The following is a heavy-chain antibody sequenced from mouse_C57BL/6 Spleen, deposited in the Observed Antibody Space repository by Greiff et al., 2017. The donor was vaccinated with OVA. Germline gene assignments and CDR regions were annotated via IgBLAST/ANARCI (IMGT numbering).Heavy chain of an antibody. V-gene: IGHV1-15*01. CDR1: GYTFTDYE. Sequence: VQLQQSGAELVRPGASVTLSCKASGYTFTDYEMHWVKQTPVHGLEWIGAIDPETGGTAYNQKFKGKAILTADKSSSTAYMELRSLTSEDSAVYYCTRGTVVAHYYAMDYWGQGTSVTVSS. D-gene: IGHD1-1*01. CDR2: IDPETGGT. CDR3: TRGTVVAHYYAMDY. J-gene: IGHJ4*01.